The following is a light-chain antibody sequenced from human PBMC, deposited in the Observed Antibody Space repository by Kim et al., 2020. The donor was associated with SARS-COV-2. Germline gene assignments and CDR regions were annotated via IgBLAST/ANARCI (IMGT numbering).Light chain of an antibody. V-gene: IGLV3-21*04. CDR3: QVWDNSSDPQVV. CDR2: YDS. CDR1: NIGSKS. J-gene: IGLJ2*01. Sequence: SYELTQPPSVSVAPGKTARITCGGNNIGSKSVHWYQQKPGQAPVLVIYYDSDRPSGIPERFSGSNSGNTATLTISRVEAEDEADYYCQVWDNSSDPQVVF.